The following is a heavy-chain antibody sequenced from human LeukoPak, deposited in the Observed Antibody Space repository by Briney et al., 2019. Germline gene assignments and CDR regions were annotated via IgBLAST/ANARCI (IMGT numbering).Heavy chain of an antibody. CDR2: IRYDGSNK. CDR1: GFTFSSYG. J-gene: IGHJ4*02. Sequence: GGSLRLSCAASGFTFSSYGMHWVRQAPGKGLEWVTFIRYDGSNKYYADSVKGRFAISRDNSENTLYLLMNGLRPEDTAEYYCAKEFVRSYYYVFDYWGQGTLATVSS. V-gene: IGHV3-30*02. CDR3: AKEFVRSYYYVFDY. D-gene: IGHD3-10*02.